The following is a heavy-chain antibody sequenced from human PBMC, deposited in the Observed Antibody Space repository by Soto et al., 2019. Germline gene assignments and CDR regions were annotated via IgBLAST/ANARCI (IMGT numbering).Heavy chain of an antibody. V-gene: IGHV4-34*01. D-gene: IGHD6-13*01. CDR3: ARGLKQQLEKGWFDQ. Sequence: SVTLSLTCAFDGWSFSCYYLILIRPPPGKGLEWIGEINHSGSTNYNPSLKSRVTISVDTSKNQFSLKLSSVTAADTAVYYCARGLKQQLEKGWFDQWGHGTLV. CDR2: INHSGST. J-gene: IGHJ5*02. CDR1: GWSFSCYY.